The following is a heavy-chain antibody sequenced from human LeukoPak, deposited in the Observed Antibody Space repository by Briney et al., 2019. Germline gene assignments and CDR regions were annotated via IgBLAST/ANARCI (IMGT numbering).Heavy chain of an antibody. Sequence: GGSLRLSCAASGFTFSSYPMHWVRQAPGKGLEYVSAVSSNGGSTSYANSVKGRFTIFRDNPRNTLYLQMDGLRAEDMAVYYCARDIGYKIPDYWGQGTLVTVSS. D-gene: IGHD5-24*01. J-gene: IGHJ4*02. CDR2: VSSNGGST. CDR3: ARDIGYKIPDY. V-gene: IGHV3-64*01. CDR1: GFTFSSYP.